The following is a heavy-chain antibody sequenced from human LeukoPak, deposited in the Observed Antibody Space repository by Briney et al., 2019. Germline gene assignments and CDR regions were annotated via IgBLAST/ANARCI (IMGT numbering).Heavy chain of an antibody. CDR3: ARRNYDFWSGYYSPTTNDAFDI. CDR2: IYYSGST. V-gene: IGHV4-59*08. CDR1: GGSISSYY. D-gene: IGHD3-3*01. J-gene: IGHJ3*02. Sequence: SETLCLTCTVSGGSISSYYWSWIRQPPGEGLEWIGYIYYSGSTNYNPSLKSRVTISVDTSKNQFSLKLSSVTAADTAVYYCARRNYDFWSGYYSPTTNDAFDIWGQGTMVTVSS.